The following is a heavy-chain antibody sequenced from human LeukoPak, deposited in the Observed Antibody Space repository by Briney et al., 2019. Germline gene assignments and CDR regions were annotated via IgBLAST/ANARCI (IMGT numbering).Heavy chain of an antibody. J-gene: IGHJ4*02. CDR1: GYTFTGYY. D-gene: IGHD7-27*01. Sequence: ESSVKVSCKASGYTFTGYYMHWVRQAPGQGLEWMGWINPNSGGTNYAQKFQGRVTTTRDTSISTAYMELSRLRSDDTAVYYCARGTDWGHFDYWGQGTLVTVSS. CDR2: INPNSGGT. CDR3: ARGTDWGHFDY. V-gene: IGHV1-2*02.